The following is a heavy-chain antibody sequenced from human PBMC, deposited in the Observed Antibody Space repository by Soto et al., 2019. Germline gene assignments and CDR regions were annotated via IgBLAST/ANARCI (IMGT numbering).Heavy chain of an antibody. CDR1: GFTFSSYW. CDR2: IKQDGSEK. D-gene: IGHD3-3*01. CDR3: ARVERLLEWLAYYYYYYGMDV. V-gene: IGHV3-7*03. Sequence: EVQLVESGGGLVQPGGSLRLSCAASGFTFSSYWMSWVRQAPGKGLEWVANIKQDGSEKYYVDSVKGRFTIYRDNAKNSLYLQMNSLRAEDTAVYYCARVERLLEWLAYYYYYYGMDVWCQGTTVTVSS. J-gene: IGHJ6*02.